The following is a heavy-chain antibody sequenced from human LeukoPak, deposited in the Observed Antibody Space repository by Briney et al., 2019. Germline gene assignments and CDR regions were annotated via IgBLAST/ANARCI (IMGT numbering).Heavy chain of an antibody. CDR3: ARGPTYYDFWSGYYKYYFDY. Sequence: SETLSLTCTVSGGSISSSSYYWGWIRQPPGKGLEWIGSIYYSGSTYYNPSLKSRVTISVDTSKNQFSLKLSSVTAADTAVYYCARGPTYYDFWSGYYKYYFDYWGQGTLVTVPS. D-gene: IGHD3-3*01. CDR1: GGSISSSSYY. V-gene: IGHV4-39*01. J-gene: IGHJ4*02. CDR2: IYYSGST.